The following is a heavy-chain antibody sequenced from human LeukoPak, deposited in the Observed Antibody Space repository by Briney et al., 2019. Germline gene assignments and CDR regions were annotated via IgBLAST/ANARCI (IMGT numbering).Heavy chain of an antibody. V-gene: IGHV3-21*01. Sequence: GGSLRLSCAASGSTFSSYSMNWVRQAPGKGLEWVSSISSSSSYIYYADSVKGRFTISRDNAKNSLYLQMNSLRAEDTAVYYCARETSIVVVPAANSRGWFDPWGQGTLVTVSS. CDR2: ISSSSSYI. J-gene: IGHJ5*02. CDR1: GSTFSSYS. D-gene: IGHD2-2*01. CDR3: ARETSIVVVPAANSRGWFDP.